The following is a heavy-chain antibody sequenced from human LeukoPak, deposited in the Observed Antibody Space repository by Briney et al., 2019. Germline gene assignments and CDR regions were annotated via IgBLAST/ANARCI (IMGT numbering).Heavy chain of an antibody. CDR2: ILYSRTTM. D-gene: IGHD3-22*01. CDR3: ARSSGYNYDY. V-gene: IGHV3-48*01. CDR1: GFTFSTYS. J-gene: IGHJ4*02. Sequence: GGSLRLSCAASGFTFSTYSMNWVRQAPGKGLEWVSYILYSRTTMYCADSVKGRFTISRDNARNSLYLQMNSLRAEDTAVYYCARSSGYNYDYWGQGTLVTVSS.